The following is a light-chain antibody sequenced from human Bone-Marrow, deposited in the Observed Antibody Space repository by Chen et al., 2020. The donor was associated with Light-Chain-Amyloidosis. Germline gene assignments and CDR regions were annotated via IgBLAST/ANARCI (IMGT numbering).Light chain of an antibody. CDR2: LAF. CDR1: HSLRHINGYTY. J-gene: IGKJ2*01. V-gene: IGKV2-28*01. CDR3: MEALQTPHYS. Sequence: IALNQSPLSLSVSPGETASISCTASHSLRHINGYTYLDWYLQRPGQSPQLLIYLAFNRAPGVPDRFSATGAGAEFTLRINKVEAEDVGVYYCMEALQTPHYSFGRGTKLEIK.